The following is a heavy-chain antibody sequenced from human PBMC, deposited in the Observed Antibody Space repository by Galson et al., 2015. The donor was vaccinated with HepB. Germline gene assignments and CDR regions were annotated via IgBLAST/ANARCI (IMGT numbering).Heavy chain of an antibody. V-gene: IGHV3-23*01. CDR2: ISGSGSST. CDR1: GFTFITYA. CDR3: ARGLGRIQPISGFDY. J-gene: IGHJ4*02. Sequence: SLRLSCAASGFTFITYAMSWVRQAPGKGLEWVSAISGSGSSTYYADSVKGRFTISRDNSKNTVNLQMNSLRAEDAAVYYCARGLGRIQPISGFDYWGQETLVTVSS. D-gene: IGHD1-20*01.